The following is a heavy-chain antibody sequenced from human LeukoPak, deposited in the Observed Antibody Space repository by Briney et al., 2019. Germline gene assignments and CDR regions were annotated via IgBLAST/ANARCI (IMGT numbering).Heavy chain of an antibody. J-gene: IGHJ4*02. CDR3: ARPSYGASDY. Sequence: GESLKISCKGFGYTFTAYWIAWWRQFPGKGLEWLGIIYPDDSRTRYSPSFQGQVTMSVDKSISTAYLQWSSLKASDTAMYYCARPSYGASDYWGQGTLVTVSS. V-gene: IGHV5-51*01. CDR2: IYPDDSRT. CDR1: GYTFTAYW. D-gene: IGHD4-17*01.